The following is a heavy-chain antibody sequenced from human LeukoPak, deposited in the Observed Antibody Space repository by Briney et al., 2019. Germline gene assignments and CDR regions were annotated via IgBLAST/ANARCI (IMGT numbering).Heavy chain of an antibody. J-gene: IGHJ4*02. CDR3: ASYDFWSGYPVDY. CDR2: INHSGST. CDR1: GGSFSGYY. D-gene: IGHD3-3*01. V-gene: IGHV4-34*01. Sequence: ETSETLSLTCAVYGGSFSGYYWSWIRQPPGKGLEWIGEINHSGSTNYNPSLKSRVTISVDTSKNQFSLKLSSVTAADTAVYYCASYDFWSGYPVDYWGQGTLVTVSS.